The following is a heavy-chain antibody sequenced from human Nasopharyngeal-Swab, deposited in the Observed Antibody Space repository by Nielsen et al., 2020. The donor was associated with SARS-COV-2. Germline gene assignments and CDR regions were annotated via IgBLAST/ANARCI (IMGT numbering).Heavy chain of an antibody. V-gene: IGHV3-43*01. D-gene: IGHD3-10*01. J-gene: IGHJ4*02. CDR1: GFTFDDYG. Sequence: GESLKTSCVTSGFTFDDYGMRWVRQVPGKGLEWVSLISWDGVNTYYAGSVRGRFTISRDNSRNSLYLQMNSLKTEDTALYYCARGVHYMSYFHTPPSDQWGQGTLVTVSS. CDR3: ARGVHYMSYFHTPPSDQ. CDR2: ISWDGVNT.